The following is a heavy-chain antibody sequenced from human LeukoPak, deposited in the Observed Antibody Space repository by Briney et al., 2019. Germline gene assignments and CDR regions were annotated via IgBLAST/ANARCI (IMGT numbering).Heavy chain of an antibody. J-gene: IGHJ4*02. CDR3: ARDGYNLPFDY. CDR2: MNIDGSEK. V-gene: IGHV3-7*01. Sequence: PGGSLRLSCAASGFTFSSFWMGWVRQTPGKRLEWVANMNIDGSEKYNADSVKGRFSISRDNARNSVYLQMNSLRAEDTAVYYCARDGYNLPFDYWGQGTLVTVSS. D-gene: IGHD5-24*01. CDR1: GFTFSSFW.